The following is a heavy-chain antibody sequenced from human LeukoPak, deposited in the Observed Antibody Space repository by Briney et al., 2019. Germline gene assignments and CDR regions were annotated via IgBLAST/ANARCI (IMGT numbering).Heavy chain of an antibody. CDR1: GGSISSYN. D-gene: IGHD1-1*01. CDR2: IYDSGST. J-gene: IGHJ5*02. Sequence: PSETLSLTCTDPGGSISSYNSCGVRQPPGKGLEWIGYIYDSGSTNYNPSLKSRVTISVDTSKNQFSLKLSSVTAADTAVYYCARQTGGWFDPWGQGTLVTVSS. V-gene: IGHV4-59*01. CDR3: ARQTGGWFDP.